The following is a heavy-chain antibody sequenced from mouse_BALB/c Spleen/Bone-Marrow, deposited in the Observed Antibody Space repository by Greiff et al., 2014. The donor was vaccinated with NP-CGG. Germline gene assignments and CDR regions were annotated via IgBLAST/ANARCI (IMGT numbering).Heavy chain of an antibody. CDR2: IYPANGDT. V-gene: IGHV14-3*02. Sequence: VQLKESGAELVKPGGSVKLSCTASGFHIKDTYMHWGEQRPEKGLGWIGRIYPANGDTKYDPKFQGKATITADTSSNTAYLQLSSLTSEDTAVYYCARYGNGLMDYWGQGTSVTVSS. CDR3: ARYGNGLMDY. CDR1: GFHIKDTY. J-gene: IGHJ4*01. D-gene: IGHD2-1*01.